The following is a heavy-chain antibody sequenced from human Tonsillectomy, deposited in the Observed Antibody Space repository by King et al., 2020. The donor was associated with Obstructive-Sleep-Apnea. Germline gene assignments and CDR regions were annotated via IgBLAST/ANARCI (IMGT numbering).Heavy chain of an antibody. Sequence: TLKESGPTLVKPTQTLTLTCTFSGFSLSTIGVGVGWIRQPPGKALEWRSPFYWDDVKRYSPSLKSRLTITKDTSKNQVVLTMTNMDPVETATYYCAHTYYYPDYWGQGTLVTVSS. J-gene: IGHJ4*02. CDR1: GFSLSTIGVG. D-gene: IGHD3-10*01. CDR2: FYWDDVK. CDR3: AHTYYYPDY. V-gene: IGHV2-5*02.